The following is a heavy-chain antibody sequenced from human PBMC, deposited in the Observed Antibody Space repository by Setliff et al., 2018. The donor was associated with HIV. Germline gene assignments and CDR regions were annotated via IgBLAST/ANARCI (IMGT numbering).Heavy chain of an antibody. V-gene: IGHV1-3*01. Sequence: ASVKVSCKASGYTFSTYSLHWVRQAPGQSLEWMGWINVGKGDTKYSQALQGRITITRDTSANTAYMELSSLRSDDTAVYFCARGALLAVFDFDHWGHGTLVTVSS. CDR1: GYTFSTYS. J-gene: IGHJ4*01. CDR2: INVGKGDT. D-gene: IGHD2-21*01. CDR3: ARGALLAVFDFDH.